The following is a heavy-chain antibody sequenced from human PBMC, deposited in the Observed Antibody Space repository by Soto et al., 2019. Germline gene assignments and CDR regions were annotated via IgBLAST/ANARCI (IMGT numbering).Heavy chain of an antibody. CDR3: ARDWYSGYDYLSVRWFDP. J-gene: IGHJ5*02. D-gene: IGHD5-12*01. CDR1: GYTFTSYG. CDR2: ISAYNGNT. V-gene: IGHV1-18*01. Sequence: GASVKVSCKASGYTFTSYGISWVRQAPGQGLEWMGWISAYNGNTNYAQKLQGRVTMTTDTSTSTAYMELRSLRSDDTAVYYCARDWYSGYDYLSVRWFDPWGQGTLVTVS.